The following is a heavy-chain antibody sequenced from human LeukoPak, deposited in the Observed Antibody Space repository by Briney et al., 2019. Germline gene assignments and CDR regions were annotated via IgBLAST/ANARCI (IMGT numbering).Heavy chain of an antibody. D-gene: IGHD3-3*01. V-gene: IGHV3-9*01. CDR3: AATYYDFWSGYSGPNWFDP. CDR2: ISWNSGSI. Sequence: GGSLRLSCAASGFTFDDYAMHWVRQAPGEGLEWVSGISWNSGSIGYADSVKGRFTISRDNAKNSLYLQMNSLRAEDTALYYCAATYYDFWSGYSGPNWFDPWGQGTLVTVSS. CDR1: GFTFDDYA. J-gene: IGHJ5*02.